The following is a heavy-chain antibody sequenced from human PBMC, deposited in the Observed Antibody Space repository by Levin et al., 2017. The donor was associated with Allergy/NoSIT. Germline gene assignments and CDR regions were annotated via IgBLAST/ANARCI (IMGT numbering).Heavy chain of an antibody. J-gene: IGHJ4*02. CDR1: GGSISSYY. CDR3: ARERGDYLDY. V-gene: IGHV4-59*01. CDR2: IYYSGST. Sequence: SETLSLTCTVSGGSISSYYWSWIRQPPGKGLEWIGYIYYSGSTNYNPSLKSRVTISVDTSKNQFSLKLSSVTAADTAVYDCARERGDYLDYWGQGTLVTVSS.